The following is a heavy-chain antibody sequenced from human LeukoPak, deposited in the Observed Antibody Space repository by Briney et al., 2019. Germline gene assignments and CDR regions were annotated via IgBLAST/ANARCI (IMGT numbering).Heavy chain of an antibody. CDR1: GFTFSSYG. V-gene: IGHV3-33*01. D-gene: IGHD2-15*01. Sequence: GRSLRLSCAASGFTFSSYGMHWVRQAPGKGLEWVAVIWYDGSNKYYADSVKGRFTISRDNSKNTLYLQKNSLRAEDTAVYYCAVGGTRREYFDYWGQGTLVTVSS. CDR3: AVGGTRREYFDY. J-gene: IGHJ4*02. CDR2: IWYDGSNK.